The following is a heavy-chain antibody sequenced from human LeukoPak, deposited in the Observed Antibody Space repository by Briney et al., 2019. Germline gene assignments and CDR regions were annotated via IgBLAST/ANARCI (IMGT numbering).Heavy chain of an antibody. Sequence: GGSLRLSCAASGFTFSTYAMSWVRQSPGQGLEWVSAISSTGGNTYYADSVRGRFTMSRDNSKNTLYLRMNSLRAEGTAVYYCAKDYVSGNGIWYFDIWGRGTLVTVSS. CDR1: GFTFSTYA. J-gene: IGHJ2*01. V-gene: IGHV3-23*01. D-gene: IGHD3-10*01. CDR3: AKDYVSGNGIWYFDI. CDR2: ISSTGGNT.